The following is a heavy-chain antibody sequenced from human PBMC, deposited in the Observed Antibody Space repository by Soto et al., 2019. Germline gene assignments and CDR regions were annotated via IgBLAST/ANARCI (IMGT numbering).Heavy chain of an antibody. CDR2: ISYDGSDI. J-gene: IGHJ5*02. Sequence: QVQLVESGGGVVQPGRSLRLSCAGSGFIFSNYGMHWVRQAPGQGLEWVGFISYDGSDILYADSLKGRFTIPRDNSKSTLFLQMNRPRAEDTAVYVCAIVRVADSPLEPGGKGSLVTFSS. D-gene: IGHD3-10*02. CDR1: GFIFSNYG. CDR3: AIVRVADSPLEP. V-gene: IGHV3-30*03.